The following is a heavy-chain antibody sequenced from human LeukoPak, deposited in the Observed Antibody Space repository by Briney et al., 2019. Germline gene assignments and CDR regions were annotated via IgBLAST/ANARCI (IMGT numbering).Heavy chain of an antibody. J-gene: IGHJ4*02. CDR3: ARGQRSYFRAVDD. CDR2: IYYSGRT. CDR1: GDSISRSDSY. Sequence: SETLSLTCSVSGDSISRSDSYWDWIRQPPGKGLEWIGTIYYSGRTYYSPSLKSRVTMSVDTPNNQFSLNLRSVTAADTAVYYCARGQRSYFRAVDDWGQGILVSVSS. V-gene: IGHV4-39*01. D-gene: IGHD3-10*01.